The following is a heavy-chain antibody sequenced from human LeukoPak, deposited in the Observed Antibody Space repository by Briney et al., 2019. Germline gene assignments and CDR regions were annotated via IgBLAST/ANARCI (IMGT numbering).Heavy chain of an antibody. CDR1: GFTFSSYS. V-gene: IGHV3-21*01. CDR2: ISSSSSYI. Sequence: KTGGSLRLSCAASGFTFSSYSMNWVRQAPGKGLEWVSSISSSSSYIYYADSVKGRFTISRDNAKNSLYLQMNSLRAEDTAVYYCAEDLGAYYDILTGRFDYWGQGTLVTVSS. J-gene: IGHJ4*02. D-gene: IGHD3-9*01. CDR3: AEDLGAYYDILTGRFDY.